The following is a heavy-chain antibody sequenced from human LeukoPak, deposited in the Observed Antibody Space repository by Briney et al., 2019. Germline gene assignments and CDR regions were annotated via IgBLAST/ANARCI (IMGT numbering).Heavy chain of an antibody. J-gene: IGHJ4*02. CDR3: ARAPGYSYGYRSLGYFDY. CDR2: IYYSGST. CDR1: GGSISSGDYY. Sequence: SETLSLTCTVSGGSISSGDYYWSWTRQPPGKGLEWIGYIYYSGSTNYNPSLKSRVTISVDTSKNQFSLKLSSVTAADSAVYYCARAPGYSYGYRSLGYFDYWGQGTLVTVSS. D-gene: IGHD5-18*01. V-gene: IGHV4-30-4*01.